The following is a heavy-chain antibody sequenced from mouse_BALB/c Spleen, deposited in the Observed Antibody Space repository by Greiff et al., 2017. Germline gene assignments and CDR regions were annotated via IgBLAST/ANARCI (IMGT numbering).Heavy chain of an antibody. CDR2: INPSSGYT. CDR3: ARGSSLFAY. D-gene: IGHD1-1*01. CDR1: GYTFTSYT. Sequence: QVQLQQSAAELARPGASVKMSCKASGYTFTSYTMHWVKQRPGQGLEWIGYINPSSGYTEYNQKFKDKTTLTADKSSSTAYMQLSSLTSEDSAVYYCARGSSLFAYWGQGTLVTVSA. V-gene: IGHV1-4*02. J-gene: IGHJ3*01.